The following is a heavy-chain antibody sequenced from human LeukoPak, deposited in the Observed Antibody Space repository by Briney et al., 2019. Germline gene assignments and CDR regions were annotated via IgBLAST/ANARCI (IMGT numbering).Heavy chain of an antibody. CDR1: GFTFNGSA. J-gene: IGHJ5*02. V-gene: IGHV3-73*01. CDR3: TRDRGSYNWFDT. D-gene: IGHD1-26*01. Sequence: GEPLKTSLLAPGFTFNGSAVHWVRQCSGKGLELVGQIDKKDNLYATTYAESVKGRFNISRDDSKETAFLHMDSLKTEATALYYCTRDRGSYNWFDTWGQGTLVTVSS. CDR2: IDKKDNLYAT.